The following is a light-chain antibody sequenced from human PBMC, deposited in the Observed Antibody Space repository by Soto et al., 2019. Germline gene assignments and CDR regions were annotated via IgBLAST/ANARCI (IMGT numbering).Light chain of an antibody. CDR1: TGAVTSAYY. Sequence: QAVVTQEPSLTVSPGGTVTLTCASSTGAVTSAYYPNWFQQKPGQAPRPLIYSTSNKHSWTPARFSGSLLGGKAALTLSGVQPEDEADYYCLLYYGGAYVFGTGTKLTVL. CDR2: STS. V-gene: IGLV7-43*01. J-gene: IGLJ1*01. CDR3: LLYYGGAYV.